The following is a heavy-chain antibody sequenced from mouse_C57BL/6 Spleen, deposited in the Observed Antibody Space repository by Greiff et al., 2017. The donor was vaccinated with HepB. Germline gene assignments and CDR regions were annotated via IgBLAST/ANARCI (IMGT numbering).Heavy chain of an antibody. D-gene: IGHD1-1*01. V-gene: IGHV1-53*01. CDR3: ARYPIYGSSYWFAY. Sequence: QVQLKQPGTELVKPGASVKLSCKASGYTFTSYWMHWVKQRPGQGLEWIGNINPSNGGTNYNEKFKSNATLTVDKSSSTAYMQLSSLTSEDSAVYYCARYPIYGSSYWFAYWGQGTLVTVSA. J-gene: IGHJ3*01. CDR1: GYTFTSYW. CDR2: INPSNGGT.